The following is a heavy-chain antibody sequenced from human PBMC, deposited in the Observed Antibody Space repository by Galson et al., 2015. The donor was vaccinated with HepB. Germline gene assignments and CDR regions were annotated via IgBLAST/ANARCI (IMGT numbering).Heavy chain of an antibody. V-gene: IGHV1-18*04. CDR1: GYTFTSYG. Sequence: SVKVSCKASGYTFTSYGISWVRQAPGQGLEWMGWISAYNGNTNYAQKLQGRVTMTTDTSTSTAYMELRSLRSDDTAVYYCARDRVKYSSSWGVYYYYGMDAWGQGTTVTVSS. D-gene: IGHD6-6*01. CDR2: ISAYNGNT. CDR3: ARDRVKYSSSWGVYYYYGMDA. J-gene: IGHJ6*02.